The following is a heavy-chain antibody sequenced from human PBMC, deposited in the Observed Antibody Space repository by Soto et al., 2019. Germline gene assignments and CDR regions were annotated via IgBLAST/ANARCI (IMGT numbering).Heavy chain of an antibody. J-gene: IGHJ4*02. Sequence: QVQLVESGGGVVQPGRALRLSCAASGFTFSTYGFHWVRQAPGMGLEWVAVISYDGNNKYYADSVKGRFTISRDNSKNTLYLQMYSLRVEDTAIYYCAKDSRDTTLSRFDHWGQGDLVSVSS. CDR2: ISYDGNNK. CDR3: AKDSRDTTLSRFDH. CDR1: GFTFSTYG. V-gene: IGHV3-30*18. D-gene: IGHD1-1*01.